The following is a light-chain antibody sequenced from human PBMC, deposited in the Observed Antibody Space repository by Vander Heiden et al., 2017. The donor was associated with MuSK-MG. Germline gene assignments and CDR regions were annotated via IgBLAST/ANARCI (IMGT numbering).Light chain of an antibody. Sequence: DIVMTQSPLSLPVTPGEPASISCRSSQRLLHSNGYKYLDWYLQKPGQSPQLLIYLGSNRASGVPDRFSGSGSGTDFTLKINRVEADDVGVYYCRQNLQTPYTFGQGTKLEIK. V-gene: IGKV2-28*01. CDR1: QRLLHSNGYKY. CDR2: LGS. CDR3: RQNLQTPYT. J-gene: IGKJ2*01.